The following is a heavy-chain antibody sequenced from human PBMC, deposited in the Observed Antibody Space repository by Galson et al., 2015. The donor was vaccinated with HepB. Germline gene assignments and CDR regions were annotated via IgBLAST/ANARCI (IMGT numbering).Heavy chain of an antibody. CDR1: GFTFRNYA. J-gene: IGHJ6*03. Sequence: SLRLSCAASGFTFRNYALTWVRQTPGKGLEWVSGISASGYSTYYGDSVKGRFTVSRDNSRSTLYLQLNSLTVEDAAVYYCARGFDWEEGYYFYFYMDVWGKGTTVTVSS. V-gene: IGHV3-23*01. D-gene: IGHD3-9*01. CDR2: ISASGYST. CDR3: ARGFDWEEGYYFYFYMDV.